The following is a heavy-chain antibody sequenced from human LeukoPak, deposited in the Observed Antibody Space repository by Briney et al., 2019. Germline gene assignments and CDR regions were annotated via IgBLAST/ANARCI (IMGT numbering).Heavy chain of an antibody. CDR2: IWYDGSNK. Sequence: GGSLRLSCAASGFTFSSYGMHWVRQAPGKGLEWVAVIWYDGSNKYYADSVKGRFTISRDNSKNTPYLQMNSLRAEDTAVYYCARDQASYYYDIWGQGTLVTVSS. CDR1: GFTFSSYG. J-gene: IGHJ4*02. V-gene: IGHV3-33*08. CDR3: ARDQASYYYDI.